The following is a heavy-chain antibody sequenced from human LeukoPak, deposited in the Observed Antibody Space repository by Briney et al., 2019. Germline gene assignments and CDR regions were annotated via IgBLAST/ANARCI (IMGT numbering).Heavy chain of an antibody. CDR1: GYTFTAYY. D-gene: IGHD2-2*01. CDR3: ATLGYCSSTCCPQLLYFDY. CDR2: INPNSGGT. J-gene: IGHJ4*02. Sequence: APVKVSYTASGYTFTAYYMLWCRQSPGLGLESLGWINPNSGGTNYAQNVQGRVTMTRDTSISTAYMELSRLRSDDTAVYYCATLGYCSSTCCPQLLYFDYWGQGTLVTVSS. V-gene: IGHV1-2*02.